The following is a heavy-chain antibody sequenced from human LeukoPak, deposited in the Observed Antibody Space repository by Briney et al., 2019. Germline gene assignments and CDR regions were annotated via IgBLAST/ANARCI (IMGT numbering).Heavy chain of an antibody. V-gene: IGHV3-74*01. CDR3: ARGDSRGYYYTSGFDP. CDR1: GFTFSNYW. D-gene: IGHD3-22*01. Sequence: GGSLRLSCAASGFTFSNYWMHWFRQAPGKGLVWVSRINSDESSAVYADSVKGRFTISRDNAKNTLHLQMNSLRAEDTAVYYCARGDSRGYYYTSGFDPWGQGTLVTVSS. J-gene: IGHJ5*02. CDR2: INSDESSA.